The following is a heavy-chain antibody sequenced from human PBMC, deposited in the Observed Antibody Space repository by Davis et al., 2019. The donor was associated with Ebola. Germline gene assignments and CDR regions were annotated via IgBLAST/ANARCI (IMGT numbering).Heavy chain of an antibody. CDR2: IIPMFRSP. Sequence: SVKVSCKSSGGTFSSFAVGWVRQAPGQGLEWMGGIIPMFRSPNYAQKFQDRVPITADESTRTVYLELSSLRSEDTAVYYCASSEFSGSYYYYMDVWGKGTTVTVSS. CDR1: GGTFSSFA. J-gene: IGHJ6*03. D-gene: IGHD1-26*01. V-gene: IGHV1-69*13. CDR3: ASSEFSGSYYYYMDV.